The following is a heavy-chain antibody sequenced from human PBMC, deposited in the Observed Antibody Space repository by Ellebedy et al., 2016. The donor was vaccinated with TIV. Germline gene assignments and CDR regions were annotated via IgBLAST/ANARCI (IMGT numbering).Heavy chain of an antibody. V-gene: IGHV4-39*01. D-gene: IGHD2-21*01. CDR3: ATFVTRVPVFDAFDI. J-gene: IGHJ3*02. CDR1: GATVSSSGSY. CDR2: IYYSGTT. Sequence: SETLSLTCSVSGATVSSSGSYWGWIRQPPGKGLEWIGSIYYSGTTYYNPSLKSRTTISVDTSKNQFSLTLTSVTAADTAVYYCATFVTRVPVFDAFDIWGQGTMDTVSS.